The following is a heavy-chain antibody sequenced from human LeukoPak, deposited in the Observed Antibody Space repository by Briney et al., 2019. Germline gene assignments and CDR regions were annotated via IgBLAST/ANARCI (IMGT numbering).Heavy chain of an antibody. J-gene: IGHJ4*02. CDR3: ASGIRERGFDY. Sequence: PGGSLRLSCAASGFTFSSYWMSWVRQAPGEGLEWVANIKQDGSEKYYEDSVKGRFTISRDNAKNSLYLQMNSLRAEDTALYFCASGIRERGFDYWGQGTLVTVSS. CDR1: GFTFSSYW. V-gene: IGHV3-7*01. D-gene: IGHD1-1*01. CDR2: IKQDGSEK.